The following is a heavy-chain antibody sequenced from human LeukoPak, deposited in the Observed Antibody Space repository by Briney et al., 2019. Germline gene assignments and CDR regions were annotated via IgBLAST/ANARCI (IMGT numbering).Heavy chain of an antibody. J-gene: IGHJ3*02. V-gene: IGHV3-21*01. D-gene: IGHD3-22*01. CDR1: GFTFSAYS. CDR3: ARGSGITMIVVVIGDAFDI. CDR2: ISSSSSYI. Sequence: GGSLRLSCAASGFTFSAYSMNWVRQAPGKGLEWVSSISSSSSYIYYADSVKGRFTISRDNAKNSLYLQMNSLRAEDTAVYYCARGSGITMIVVVIGDAFDIWGQGTMVTVSS.